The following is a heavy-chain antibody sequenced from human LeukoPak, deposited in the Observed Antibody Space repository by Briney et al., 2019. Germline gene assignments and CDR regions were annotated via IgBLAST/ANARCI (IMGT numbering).Heavy chain of an antibody. Sequence: GGSLRLSCAASGFTFSSYGMSWVRQAPGKGLEWVSAISGSGGSTYYADSVKGRFTISRDNSKNTLYLQMNSLRAEDTAVYYCVVQWLFYPIDYWGQGTLVTVSS. J-gene: IGHJ4*02. CDR3: VVQWLFYPIDY. CDR1: GFTFSSYG. D-gene: IGHD3-3*01. CDR2: ISGSGGST. V-gene: IGHV3-23*01.